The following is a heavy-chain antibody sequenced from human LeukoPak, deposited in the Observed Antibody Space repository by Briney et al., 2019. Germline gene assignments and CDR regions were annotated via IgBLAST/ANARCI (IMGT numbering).Heavy chain of an antibody. V-gene: IGHV3-21*01. D-gene: IGHD6-19*01. CDR1: GFTFSSYS. CDR2: ISSSSSYI. J-gene: IGHJ4*02. CDR3: AREVENSSGWYSHFDY. Sequence: GGSLRLSCAASGFTFSSYSMNWVRQAPGKGLEWVSSISSSSSYIYYADSVKGRFPISRDNAKNSLYLQMNSLRAEDTAVYYCAREVENSSGWYSHFDYWGQGTLVTVSS.